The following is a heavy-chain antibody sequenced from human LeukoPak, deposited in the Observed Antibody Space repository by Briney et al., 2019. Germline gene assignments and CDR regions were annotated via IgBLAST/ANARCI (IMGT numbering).Heavy chain of an antibody. D-gene: IGHD3-16*02. CDR3: ASVWGSYRYHPLDY. CDR1: GFTFSSYA. J-gene: IGHJ4*02. CDR2: ISGSGGST. Sequence: QPGASLRLSCAASGFTFSSYAMSWVRQAPGEGLEWVSAISGSGGSTYYADSVKGRFTISRDNSKNTLYLQMNSLRAEDTAVYYCASVWGSYRYHPLDYWGQGTLVTVSS. V-gene: IGHV3-23*01.